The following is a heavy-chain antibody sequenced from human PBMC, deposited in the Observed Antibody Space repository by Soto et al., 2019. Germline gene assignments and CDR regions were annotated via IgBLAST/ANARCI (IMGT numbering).Heavy chain of an antibody. V-gene: IGHV1-69*13. D-gene: IGHD2-2*02. CDR3: ASTYCSSTSCYTLFDY. CDR2: IIPIFGTA. J-gene: IGHJ4*02. CDR1: GGTFSSYA. Sequence: SVKVSCKASGGTFSSYAISWVRQAPGQGLEWMGGIIPIFGTANYAQKFQGRVTITADESTSTAYMELSSLRSEDTAVYYCASTYCSSTSCYTLFDYWGQGTLVTVSS.